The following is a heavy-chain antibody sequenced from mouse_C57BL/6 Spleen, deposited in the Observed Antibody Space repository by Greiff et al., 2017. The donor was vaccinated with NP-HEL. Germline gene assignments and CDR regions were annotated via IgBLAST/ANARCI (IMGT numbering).Heavy chain of an antibody. CDR2: INPNYGTT. D-gene: IGHD1-1*01. V-gene: IGHV1-39*01. CDR3: ARFYYYGSSYEGYYFDY. CDR1: GYSFTDYN. J-gene: IGHJ2*01. Sequence: EVQLQESGPELVKPGASVKISCKASGYSFTDYNMNWVKQSNGKSLEWIGVINPNYGTTSYNQKFKGKATLTVDQSSSTAYMQLNSLTSEDSAVYYCARFYYYGSSYEGYYFDYWGQGTTLTVSS.